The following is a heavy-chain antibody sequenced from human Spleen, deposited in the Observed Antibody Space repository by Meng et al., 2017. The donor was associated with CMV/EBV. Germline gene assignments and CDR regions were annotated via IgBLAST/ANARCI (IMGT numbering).Heavy chain of an antibody. Sequence: GESLKISYAASGLTLNTYDMHWVRQAPGKGLEWVAVIWSDGSDKYFADSVKGRFTIARDSSKNTLYLQMNRLRVEDTSVYYCAIWTRDVFWSGHLKGDGFDIWGQGTMVTVSS. J-gene: IGHJ3*02. CDR2: IWSDGSDK. V-gene: IGHV3-33*01. D-gene: IGHD3-3*01. CDR1: GLTLNTYD. CDR3: AIWTRDVFWSGHLKGDGFDI.